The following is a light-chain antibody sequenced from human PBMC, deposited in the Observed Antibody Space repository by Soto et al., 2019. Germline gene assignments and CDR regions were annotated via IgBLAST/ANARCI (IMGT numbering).Light chain of an antibody. Sequence: EIVMTQSPATLSVSPGERATLSCRASQSVGSNLAWYQQKPGQAPRLLIYGASTRATGIPARYSGSGSGTKFTLTISSLQSEDLAIYFCQKYNNLPPDRTFGQGTKVEIK. V-gene: IGKV3-15*01. CDR2: GAS. CDR1: QSVGSN. CDR3: QKYNNLPPDRT. J-gene: IGKJ1*01.